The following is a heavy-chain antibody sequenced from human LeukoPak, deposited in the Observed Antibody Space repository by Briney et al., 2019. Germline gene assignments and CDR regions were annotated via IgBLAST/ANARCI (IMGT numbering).Heavy chain of an antibody. Sequence: GGSLRLSCAASGFTVSSNYMSWVRQAPGKGLEWFSVIYSGGSTYYADSVKGRFTISRDNSKNTLYLQMNSLRAEDTAVYYCVRGDYGDYTLFDYWGQGTLVTVSS. D-gene: IGHD4-17*01. CDR2: IYSGGST. CDR3: VRGDYGDYTLFDY. CDR1: GFTVSSNY. J-gene: IGHJ4*02. V-gene: IGHV3-53*01.